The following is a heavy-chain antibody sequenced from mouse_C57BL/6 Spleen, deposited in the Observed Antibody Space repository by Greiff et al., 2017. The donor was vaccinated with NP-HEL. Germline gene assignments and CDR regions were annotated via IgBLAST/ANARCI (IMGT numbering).Heavy chain of an antibody. CDR3: TTFPYFDY. CDR1: GFNIKDDY. V-gene: IGHV14-4*01. CDR2: IDPENGDT. Sequence: VQLQQSGAELVRPGASVKLSCTASGFNIKDDYMHWVKQRPEQGLEWIGWIDPENGDTEYASKFQGKATITADTSSNTAYLQLSSLTSEDTAVYYCTTFPYFDYWGQGTTLTVSS. J-gene: IGHJ2*01.